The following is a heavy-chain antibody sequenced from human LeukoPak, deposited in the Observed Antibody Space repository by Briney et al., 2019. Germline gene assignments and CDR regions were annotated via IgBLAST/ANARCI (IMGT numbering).Heavy chain of an antibody. CDR3: ATEASYCSGGSCYRQNWFDP. V-gene: IGHV1-69-2*01. Sequence: ASVKISCKVSGYTFTDYYMHWVQQAPGKGLEWMGLDDPEDGETIYAEKFQGRVTITADTSTDTAYMELSSLRSEDTAVYYCATEASYCSGGSCYRQNWFDPWGQGTLVTVSS. CDR1: GYTFTDYY. CDR2: DDPEDGET. J-gene: IGHJ5*02. D-gene: IGHD2-15*01.